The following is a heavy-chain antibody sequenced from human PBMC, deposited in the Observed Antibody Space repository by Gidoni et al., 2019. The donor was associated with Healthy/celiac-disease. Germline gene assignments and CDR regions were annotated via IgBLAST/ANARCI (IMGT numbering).Heavy chain of an antibody. V-gene: IGHV1-69*04. CDR1: EGTISSYA. J-gene: IGHJ4*02. CDR2: IIPILGIA. D-gene: IGHD6-19*01. Sequence: QLVLSVAAVKKPESSVQLACEASEGTISSYAVSWSRQAPGQGLEWMGRIIPILGIANYAQKFQGRVTITADKSTSTAYMELSSLRSEDTAVYYCARVRLEQWLVRDFDYWGQGTLVTVSS. CDR3: ARVRLEQWLVRDFDY.